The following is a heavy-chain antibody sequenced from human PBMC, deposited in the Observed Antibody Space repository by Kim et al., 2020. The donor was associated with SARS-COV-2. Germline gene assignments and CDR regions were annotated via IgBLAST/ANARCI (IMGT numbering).Heavy chain of an antibody. CDR3: ARQAVAGTKFRFDP. D-gene: IGHD6-19*01. CDR2: IYYSGST. Sequence: SETLSLTCTVSGGSISSSSYYWGWIRQPPGKGLEWIGSIYYSGSTYYNPSLKSRVTISVDTSKNQFSLKLSSVTAADTAVYYCARQAVAGTKFRFDPWGQGTLVTVSS. J-gene: IGHJ5*02. V-gene: IGHV4-39*01. CDR1: GGSISSSSYY.